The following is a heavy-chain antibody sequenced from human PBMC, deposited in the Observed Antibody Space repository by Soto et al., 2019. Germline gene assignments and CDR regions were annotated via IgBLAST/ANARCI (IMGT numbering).Heavy chain of an antibody. J-gene: IGHJ5*02. CDR2: INHSGST. D-gene: IGHD3-10*01. CDR3: ARGRSSYYGSGSYVAYWFDP. V-gene: IGHV4-34*01. Sequence: PSETLSLTCAVYGGSFSGYYWSWIRQPPGKGLEWIGEINHSGSTNYNPSLKSRVTISVDTSKNQFSLKLSPVTAADTAVYYCARGRSSYYGSGSYVAYWFDPWGQGTLVTVSS. CDR1: GGSFSGYY.